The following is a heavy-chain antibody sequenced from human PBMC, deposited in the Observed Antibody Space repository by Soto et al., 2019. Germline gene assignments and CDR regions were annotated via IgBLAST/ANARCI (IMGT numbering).Heavy chain of an antibody. Sequence: SVKVCCKASGDTFSNYAISWVRQAPGQGLEWMGGNTLMYGISTYAQKFQGRVTIIADKSTSTAYMELSSLTSADPAMYYCAAYPLASAIIARGWFDPWGQGALVTVYS. J-gene: IGHJ5*02. V-gene: IGHV1-69*10. CDR3: AAYPLASAIIARGWFDP. CDR2: NTLMYGIS. CDR1: GDTFSNYA. D-gene: IGHD2-2*02.